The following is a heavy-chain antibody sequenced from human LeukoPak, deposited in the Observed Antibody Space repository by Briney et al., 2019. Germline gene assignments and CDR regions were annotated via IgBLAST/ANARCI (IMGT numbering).Heavy chain of an antibody. V-gene: IGHV3-21*01. CDR3: AGKWGSYYSLDY. Sequence: GGSLRLSCAASGFTFSSYSMNWVRQAPGKGLEWVSSISSSSSYIYYADSVKGRFTISRDNAKNSLYLQMNSLRAEDTAVYYCAGKWGSYYSLDYWGQGTLVTVSS. CDR2: ISSSSSYI. D-gene: IGHD3-10*01. CDR1: GFTFSSYS. J-gene: IGHJ4*02.